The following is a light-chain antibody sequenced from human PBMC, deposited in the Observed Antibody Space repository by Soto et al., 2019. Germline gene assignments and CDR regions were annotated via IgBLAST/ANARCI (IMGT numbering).Light chain of an antibody. V-gene: IGKV1-27*01. J-gene: IGKJ3*01. CDR2: AAS. CDR1: QAISNS. Sequence: DIQMTQSPSSLSASVGDRVTITCRASQAISNSLAWYQQTPGQVPKLLISAASTLQSGVPSRFSGSGSGTDFTLTISSLQPEDVATYYCQKYSSAPFTFGPGTKVDIK. CDR3: QKYSSAPFT.